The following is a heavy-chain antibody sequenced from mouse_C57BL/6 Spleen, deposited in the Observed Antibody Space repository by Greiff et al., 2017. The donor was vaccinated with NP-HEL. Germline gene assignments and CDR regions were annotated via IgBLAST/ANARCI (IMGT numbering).Heavy chain of an antibody. D-gene: IGHD2-4*01. J-gene: IGHJ2*01. V-gene: IGHV1-64*01. CDR1: GYTFTSYW. CDR2: IHPNSGST. CDR3: VYYDDVYFDY. Sequence: VQLQQSGAELVKPGASVKLSCKASGYTFTSYWMHWVKQRPGQGLEWIGMIHPNSGSTNYNEKFKSKATLTVDKSSSTAYMQLSSLTSEDSAVYYCVYYDDVYFDYWGQGTTLTVSS.